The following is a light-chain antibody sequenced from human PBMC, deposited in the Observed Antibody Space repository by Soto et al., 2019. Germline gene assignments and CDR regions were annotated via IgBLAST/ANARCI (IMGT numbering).Light chain of an antibody. Sequence: IQMTQSPSTLSASVGDRVTITCRASQSISVWLAWYQQKAGKAPNLLIYKASRLESGVPSRFSGSGSETEFTLTISSLQPDDFATYYCQQYYSYPVTFGLGTKVDIK. CDR3: QQYYSYPVT. CDR2: KAS. V-gene: IGKV1-5*03. J-gene: IGKJ1*01. CDR1: QSISVW.